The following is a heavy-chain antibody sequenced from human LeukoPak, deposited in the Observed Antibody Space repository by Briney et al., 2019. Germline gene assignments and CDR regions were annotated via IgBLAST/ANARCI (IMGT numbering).Heavy chain of an antibody. V-gene: IGHV4-34*01. CDR2: INHSGST. Sequence: SETLSLTCAVYGVSLSGYYWSWIRQPPGKGLEWIGEINHSGSTNYNPSLKSRVTISEDTSKNQFSLKLSSVTAADTAVYYCARVGLGAQNWLVDPWGQGTLVTVSS. J-gene: IGHJ5*02. CDR1: GVSLSGYY. D-gene: IGHD3-16*01. CDR3: ARVGLGAQNWLVDP.